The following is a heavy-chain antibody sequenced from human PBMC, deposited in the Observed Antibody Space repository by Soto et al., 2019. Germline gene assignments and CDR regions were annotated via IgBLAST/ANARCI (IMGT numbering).Heavy chain of an antibody. Sequence: LQLLCLTCTVSGGCMWIGPSAVGWIRQPPGQGLEWVGSIYYLGNTYYNSSLGSRVVISVDKSKNQFSLKLSSVTAADTAVYYCARVDTAMVSGPDYWGQGTLVTVSS. J-gene: IGHJ4*02. V-gene: IGHV4-39*01. CDR1: GGCMWIGPSA. CDR3: ARVDTAMVSGPDY. CDR2: IYYLGNT. D-gene: IGHD5-18*01.